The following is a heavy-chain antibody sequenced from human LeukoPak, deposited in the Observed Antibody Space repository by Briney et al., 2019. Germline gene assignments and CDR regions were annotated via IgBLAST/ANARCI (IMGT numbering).Heavy chain of an antibody. CDR2: ISHRGSSI. CDR1: GFTFSNYL. Sequence: GGSLRLSCVASGFTFSNYLMNWVRQAPGKGLEWVSGISHRGSSIYYADSVKGRFTISRDNSKNTLYLQMERLRVEDTAVYYCAMALDYWGQGTLVTVSS. CDR3: AMALDY. J-gene: IGHJ4*02. V-gene: IGHV3-23*01.